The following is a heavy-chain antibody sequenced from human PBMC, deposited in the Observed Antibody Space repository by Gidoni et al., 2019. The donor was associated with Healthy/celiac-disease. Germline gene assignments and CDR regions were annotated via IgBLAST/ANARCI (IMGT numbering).Heavy chain of an antibody. CDR2: ISSSGSTI. Sequence: EVQLVVSGGGLVQPGGSLRLSCAASGFTFRSYEMNWDRQDPGKGLEWVSYISSSGSTIYYADSVKGRFTISRDNAKNSLYLQMNSLRAEDTAVYYCARAPITDGYNLHYFDYWGQGTLVTVSS. CDR1: GFTFRSYE. D-gene: IGHD5-12*01. CDR3: ARAPITDGYNLHYFDY. J-gene: IGHJ4*02. V-gene: IGHV3-48*03.